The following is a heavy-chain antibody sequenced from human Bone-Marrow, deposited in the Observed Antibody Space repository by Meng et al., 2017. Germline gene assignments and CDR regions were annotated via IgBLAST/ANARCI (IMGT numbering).Heavy chain of an antibody. Sequence: ASVKVSCKASGYTFTGYYMHWVRQAPGQGLEWMGWINPNSGGTNYAQKFQGRVTMTRDTSISTAYMELSRLRSDDTAVYYCAKAPVSFYYDSSGSFYWGQGTLVTVSS. J-gene: IGHJ4*02. CDR1: GYTFTGYY. CDR2: INPNSGGT. CDR3: AKAPVSFYYDSSGSFY. D-gene: IGHD3-22*01. V-gene: IGHV1-2*02.